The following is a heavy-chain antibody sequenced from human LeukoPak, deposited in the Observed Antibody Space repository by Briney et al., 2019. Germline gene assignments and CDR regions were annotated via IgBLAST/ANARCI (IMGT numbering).Heavy chain of an antibody. CDR2: ISGGGGST. D-gene: IGHD3-16*02. V-gene: IGHV3-23*01. CDR1: GFTFNSHA. Sequence: GGSLRLSCAASGFTFNSHAMSWVRHAPGKGLEWVSAISGGGGSTYHADFVKGRFTISRDNSKNTLSLQMNRLRVADTRVHYCARDQGYDYVWGSNRYGYWGQGTLVTVSS. J-gene: IGHJ4*02. CDR3: ARDQGYDYVWGSNRYGY.